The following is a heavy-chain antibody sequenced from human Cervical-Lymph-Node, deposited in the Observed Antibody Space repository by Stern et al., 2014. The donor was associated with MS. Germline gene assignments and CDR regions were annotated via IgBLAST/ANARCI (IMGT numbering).Heavy chain of an antibody. V-gene: IGHV5-51*01. D-gene: IGHD1-14*01. CDR3: ARQTTAWASDV. J-gene: IGHJ4*02. CDR2: IYPGDSET. Sequence: EVQLVESGAELIRPGESLKISCKGSGYKFSIYWIAWERQMPGKGLEWMGIIYPGDSETRYSQSYQCQVTISADNSTSTAYLQWSSLNASDTAMYFCARQTTAWASDVWGQGTLVTVSS. CDR1: GYKFSIYW.